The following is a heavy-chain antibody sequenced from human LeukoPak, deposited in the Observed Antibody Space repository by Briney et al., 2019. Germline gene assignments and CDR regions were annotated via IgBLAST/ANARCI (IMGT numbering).Heavy chain of an antibody. V-gene: IGHV4-34*01. D-gene: IGHD3-3*01. Sequence: SETLSLTCAVYGGSFSGYYWSWIRQPPGKGLEWIGEINHSGSTYYNPSLKSRVTISVDTSKNQFSLRLSSVTAADTAVYYCARHVGPSGRGGFTIFGVVIPRDWFDPWGQGTLVTVSS. CDR3: ARHVGPSGRGGFTIFGVVIPRDWFDP. CDR1: GGSFSGYY. J-gene: IGHJ5*02. CDR2: INHSGST.